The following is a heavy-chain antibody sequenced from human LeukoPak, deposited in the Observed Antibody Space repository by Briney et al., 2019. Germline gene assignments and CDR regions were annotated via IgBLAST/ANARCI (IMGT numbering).Heavy chain of an antibody. V-gene: IGHV3-7*01. CDR1: GFTLSSHW. J-gene: IGHJ4*02. CDR2: IRPDGSEE. CDR3: ARLLGTVTTYDY. D-gene: IGHD1-7*01. Sequence: GGSLRLSCAASGFTLSSHWMSWVRQAPGKGLEWVASIRPDGSEEYYMDSVRGRFTISRDNAKNSLYLQMNSLRAEDTAVYYCARLLGTVTTYDYWGQGTLVTVSS.